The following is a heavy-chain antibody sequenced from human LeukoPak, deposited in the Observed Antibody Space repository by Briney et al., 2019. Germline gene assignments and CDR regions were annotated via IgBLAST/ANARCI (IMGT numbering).Heavy chain of an antibody. J-gene: IGHJ4*02. CDR1: GFAFSSYW. CDR2: IRDDGSTT. V-gene: IGHV3-74*01. Sequence: GGSLRLSCATSGFAFSSYWMLWVRQAPGKGLVWVSRIRDDGSTTTYADSVKGRFTISRDNTKNILYLEMNSLRAEDTAIYYCARSQFDYWGQGILVTVSS. CDR3: ARSQFDY.